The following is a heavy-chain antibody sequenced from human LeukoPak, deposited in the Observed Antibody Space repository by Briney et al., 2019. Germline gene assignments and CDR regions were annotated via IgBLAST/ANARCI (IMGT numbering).Heavy chain of an antibody. CDR2: IWYDGSNK. D-gene: IGHD2-2*01. CDR1: GFTFSSYG. CDR3: AKESACTSTSCHFDY. V-gene: IGHV3-33*06. Sequence: QPGRSLRLSCEASGFTFSSYGMHWVRQAPGKGLEWVAVIWYDGSNKYYADSVKGRFTISRDNSKNTLYLQMNSLRAEDTAVYYCAKESACTSTSCHFDYWGQGTLVTVSS. J-gene: IGHJ4*02.